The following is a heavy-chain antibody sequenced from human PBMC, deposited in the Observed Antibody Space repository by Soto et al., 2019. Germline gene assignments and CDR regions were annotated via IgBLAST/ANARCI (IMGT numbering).Heavy chain of an antibody. V-gene: IGHV3-33*01. J-gene: IGHJ4*02. CDR3: ARDRYCLDSSGHADY. Sequence: QVQLVESGGGVVQPGGSLRLSCAASGFTFTTYAMHWVRQAPGKGLEWVALIWFDGTITYYADSVKGRLTISRDNSRNTVYLQMNSLRAEVTAVYYCARDRYCLDSSGHADYWGQGTLVTVSS. CDR1: GFTFTTYA. CDR2: IWFDGTIT. D-gene: IGHD6-19*01.